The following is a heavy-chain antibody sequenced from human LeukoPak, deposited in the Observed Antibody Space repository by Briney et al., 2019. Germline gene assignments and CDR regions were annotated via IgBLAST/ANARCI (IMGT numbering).Heavy chain of an antibody. CDR2: IGTAGDT. D-gene: IGHD3-10*01. CDR1: GFTFSSYD. Sequence: GGSLRLSCAASGFTFSSYDMHWVRQATGKGLEWVSAIGTAGDTYYPDSVKGRFTISKDNAKNSLYLQMNSLRAEDTAVYYCARADPMVPFDYWGQGTLVTVSS. J-gene: IGHJ4*02. V-gene: IGHV3-13*01. CDR3: ARADPMVPFDY.